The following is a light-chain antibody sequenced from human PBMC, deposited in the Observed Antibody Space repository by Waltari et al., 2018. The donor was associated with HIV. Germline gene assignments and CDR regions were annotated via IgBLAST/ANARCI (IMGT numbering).Light chain of an antibody. Sequence: DIQMTQSPFTLSASVGDRVTLTCRANQTINRWLAWFQQKPAKAPKLLIYKASILETGVSSRFRGSGSGTEFTLTITSLQPDDLATYYCQQYHGYPWTFGQGTKVEI. V-gene: IGKV1-5*03. J-gene: IGKJ1*01. CDR1: QTINRW. CDR2: KAS. CDR3: QQYHGYPWT.